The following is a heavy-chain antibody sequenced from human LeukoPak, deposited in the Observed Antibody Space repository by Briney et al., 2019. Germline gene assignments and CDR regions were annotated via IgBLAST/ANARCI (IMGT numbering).Heavy chain of an antibody. J-gene: IGHJ4*02. CDR2: ISAYNGNT. Sequence: ASVKVSCKASGYTFTSYGISWVRQAPGQGLEWMGWISAYNGNTNYAQKLQGRVTMTTDTSTSTAYMELRSLRSDDTAVYYCARDRREYIAAAGPPDFDYWGQGTLVAVSS. D-gene: IGHD6-13*01. CDR3: ARDRREYIAAAGPPDFDY. CDR1: GYTFTSYG. V-gene: IGHV1-18*01.